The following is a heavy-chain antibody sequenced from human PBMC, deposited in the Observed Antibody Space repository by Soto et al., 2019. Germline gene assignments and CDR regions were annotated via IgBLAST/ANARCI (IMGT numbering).Heavy chain of an antibody. CDR3: ARDRGTDCSGGSCCLPDAFDI. D-gene: IGHD2-15*01. CDR2: ISAYNGNT. V-gene: IGHV1-18*01. CDR1: GYTFTSYG. Sequence: ASVKVSCKASGYTFTSYGISWVRQAPGQGLERMGWISAYNGNTNYAQKLQGRVTMTTDTSTSTAYMELRSLRSDDTAVYYFARDRGTDCSGGSCCLPDAFDIWGQGTMVTVSS. J-gene: IGHJ3*02.